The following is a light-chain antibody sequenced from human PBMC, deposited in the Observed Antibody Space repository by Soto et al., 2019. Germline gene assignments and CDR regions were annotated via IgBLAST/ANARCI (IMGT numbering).Light chain of an antibody. CDR2: GAS. CDR1: QSVSSSY. V-gene: IGKV3-20*01. Sequence: EIVLTQSPGTLSLSPGERATLSCRASQSVSSSYSAWYQQKPGQAPRLLIYGASSRATGIPDRFSGSGSGTDFTLTISRLEPEDFAVYYCQQYGSSFITFGQGTRLEIK. CDR3: QQYGSSFIT. J-gene: IGKJ5*01.